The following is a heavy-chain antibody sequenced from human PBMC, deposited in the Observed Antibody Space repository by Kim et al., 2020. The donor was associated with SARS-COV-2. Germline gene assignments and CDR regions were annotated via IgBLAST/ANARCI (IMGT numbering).Heavy chain of an antibody. CDR3: ARWGHYSSGWRTGMDV. J-gene: IGHJ6*02. Sequence: SVKVSCKASGGTFSSYAISWVRQAPGQGLEWMGGIIPIFGTANYAQKFQGRVTITADESTSTAYMELSSLRSEDTAVYYCARWGHYSSGWRTGMDVWGQGTTVTVSS. V-gene: IGHV1-69*13. CDR2: IIPIFGTA. CDR1: GGTFSSYA. D-gene: IGHD6-19*01.